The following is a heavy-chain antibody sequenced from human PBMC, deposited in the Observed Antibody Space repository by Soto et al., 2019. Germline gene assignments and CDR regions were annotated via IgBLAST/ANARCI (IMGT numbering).Heavy chain of an antibody. CDR1: GGSISSGGYS. CDR3: ARVPGP. D-gene: IGHD7-27*01. V-gene: IGHV4-30-2*01. Sequence: QLQLQESGSGLVKPSQTLSLTCAVSGGSISSGGYSWSWIRQPPGKGLEWIGYIYHSGSTYYNPSPXSXXTLSVDRSTNQFSLKLSSVTAAATAVYYCARVPGPWGQGTLVTVSS. CDR2: IYHSGST. J-gene: IGHJ5*02.